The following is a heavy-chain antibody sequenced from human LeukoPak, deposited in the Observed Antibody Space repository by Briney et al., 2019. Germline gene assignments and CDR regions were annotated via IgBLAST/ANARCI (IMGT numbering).Heavy chain of an antibody. J-gene: IGHJ4*02. V-gene: IGHV4-30-2*01. CDR1: GGSISSGGYS. D-gene: IGHD3-22*01. CDR2: IYHSGST. Sequence: SETLSLTCAVSGGSISSGGYSWSWIGQPPGKGLEWIGYIYHSGSTYYNPSLKSRVTISVDRSKNQFSLKLSSVTAADTAVYYCARSRGFTTIFDYWGQGTLVTVSS. CDR3: ARSRGFTTIFDY.